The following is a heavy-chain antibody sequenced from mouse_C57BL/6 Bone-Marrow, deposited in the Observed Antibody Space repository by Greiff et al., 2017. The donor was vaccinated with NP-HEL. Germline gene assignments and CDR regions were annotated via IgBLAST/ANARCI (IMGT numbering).Heavy chain of an antibody. Sequence: QVQLQQSGAELVKPGASVKLSCKASGYTFTEYTIHWVKQRSGQGLEWIGWFYPGSGSIKYNEKFKDKATLTADKSSSTVYMELSRLTSEDSAVYFGARHEDRGKKELQGFAYWGQGTLVTVSA. CDR2: FYPGSGSI. D-gene: IGHD1-1*01. CDR1: GYTFTEYT. J-gene: IGHJ3*01. V-gene: IGHV1-62-2*01. CDR3: ARHEDRGKKELQGFAY.